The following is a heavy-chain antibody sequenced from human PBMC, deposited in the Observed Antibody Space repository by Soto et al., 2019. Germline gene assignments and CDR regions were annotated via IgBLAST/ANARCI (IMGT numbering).Heavy chain of an antibody. J-gene: IGHJ5*02. CDR3: AKGLRQGVVVVPAATNWFDP. Sequence: EVQLLESGGGLVQPGGSLRLSCAASGFTFSSYAMSWVRQAPGKGLEWVSAISGSGGSTYYADSVKGRFTISRDNSNNTLYLQMNSLRAEDTAVYYCAKGLRQGVVVVPAATNWFDPWGQGTLVTVSS. CDR2: ISGSGGST. CDR1: GFTFSSYA. V-gene: IGHV3-23*01. D-gene: IGHD2-2*01.